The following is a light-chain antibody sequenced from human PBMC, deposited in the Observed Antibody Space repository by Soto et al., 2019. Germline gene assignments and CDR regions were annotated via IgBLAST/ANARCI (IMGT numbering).Light chain of an antibody. Sequence: EIVLTQSPGTLSLSPGERATLSCRASQSVSSSYLAWYQQKPGQAARLLIYGASSRATGIPDRFSGTGSGTAFCITISRLEPKGFAGYYCHQYGTCPGDSFGLGTTLAIK. CDR1: QSVSSSY. J-gene: IGKJ2*01. V-gene: IGKV3-20*01. CDR3: HQYGTCPGDS. CDR2: GAS.